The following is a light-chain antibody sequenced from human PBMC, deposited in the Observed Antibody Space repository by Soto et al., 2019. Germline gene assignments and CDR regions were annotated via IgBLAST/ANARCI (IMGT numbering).Light chain of an antibody. CDR1: SSDIGAGYD. CDR2: GNT. CDR3: QSYDSSLRHYV. J-gene: IGLJ1*01. V-gene: IGLV1-40*01. Sequence: QSVLTQPPSVSGAPGQRVTISCTGSSSDIGAGYDVHWYQQLPGKAPTLLIYGNTKRPSGVPDRFSGSRSGTSASLAITGRQAEDDADYYCQSYDSSLRHYVFGTGTKLTVL.